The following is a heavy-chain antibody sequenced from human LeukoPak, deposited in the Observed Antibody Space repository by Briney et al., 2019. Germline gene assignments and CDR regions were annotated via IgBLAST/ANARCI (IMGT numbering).Heavy chain of an antibody. CDR2: INRRGGGT. CDR1: GSIFDDYT. V-gene: IGHV3-43*01. CDR3: AKDRGGGTSVVFFQH. J-gene: IGHJ1*01. Sequence: GGSLRLSCAASGSIFDDYTMHWLRQAPGKGLEWVSLINRRGGGTDYADSVKGRFTISRDNSKNSLYLQMNSLRTEDTAFYYCAKDRGGGTSVVFFQHWGQGTLVTVSS. D-gene: IGHD4-23*01.